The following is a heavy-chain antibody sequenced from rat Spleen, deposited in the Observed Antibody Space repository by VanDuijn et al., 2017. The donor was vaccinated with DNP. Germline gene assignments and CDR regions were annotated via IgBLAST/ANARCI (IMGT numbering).Heavy chain of an antibody. CDR1: GFTFSDYD. CDR2: INSDGLVT. Sequence: EVHLVESGGGLVQPGGSLKISCEASGFTFSDYDMAWVRQAPTKGLEWVAAINSDGLVTYHRHSVKGRFTISRDNAANTLYLQMNSLRSEDTATYFCVKGGLLATGLDYWGQGVMVTVSS. D-gene: IGHD1-11*01. V-gene: IGHV5S13*01. J-gene: IGHJ2*01. CDR3: VKGGLLATGLDY.